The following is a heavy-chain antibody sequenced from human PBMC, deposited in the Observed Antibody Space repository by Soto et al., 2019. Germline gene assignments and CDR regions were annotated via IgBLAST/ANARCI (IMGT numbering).Heavy chain of an antibody. CDR2: INAGNGNT. D-gene: IGHD3-16*01. J-gene: IGHJ4*02. CDR3: ARAVGGPTSNLDY. V-gene: IGHV1-3*05. Sequence: QVQLVQSGAEEKKPGASVKVYCKASGYTFTSYATHWVRQAPGQRLEWMGWINAGNGNTKDSQQFQGRVTITRDTHASTVSMVLSSLRSEDTAVYYCARAVGGPTSNLDYWGQGTLVTVSS. CDR1: GYTFTSYA.